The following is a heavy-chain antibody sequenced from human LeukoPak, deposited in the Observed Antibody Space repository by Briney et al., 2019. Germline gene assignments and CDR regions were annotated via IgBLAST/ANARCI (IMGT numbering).Heavy chain of an antibody. V-gene: IGHV1-24*01. D-gene: IGHD2-2*01. Sequence: ASVKVSCKVSGYTLTELSMHWVRQAPGKGLEWMGGFDPEDGETIYAQKFQGRVTMTEDTSTDTAYIELSSLRSEDTAVYYCATMPPWYQRPIPSWGQGTLVTVSS. CDR1: GYTLTELS. J-gene: IGHJ5*02. CDR2: FDPEDGET. CDR3: ATMPPWYQRPIPS.